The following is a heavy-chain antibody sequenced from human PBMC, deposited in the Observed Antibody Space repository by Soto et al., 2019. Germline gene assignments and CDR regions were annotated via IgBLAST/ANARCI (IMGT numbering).Heavy chain of an antibody. V-gene: IGHV1-69*02. D-gene: IGHD3-10*01. CDR1: GGTFRSYT. J-gene: IGHJ4*02. CDR3: ASERWFGELFTLDY. CDR2: IIPILGIA. Sequence: QVQLVQSGAEVKKPGSSVKVSCKASGGTFRSYTISWVRQAPGQGLEWMGRIIPILGIANYAQKFQGRVTITAHKSTSTAYMELSSLRTEDTAVYYCASERWFGELFTLDYWGQGTLVTVSS.